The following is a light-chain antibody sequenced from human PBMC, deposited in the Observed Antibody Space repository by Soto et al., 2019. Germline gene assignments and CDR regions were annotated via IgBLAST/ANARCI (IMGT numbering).Light chain of an antibody. Sequence: QSVLTQPPSVSGAPGQRVTISCTGSSSNIGAGYDVHWYRQLPGTAPKLLIYGNSNRPSGVPDRFSGSKSGTSASLAITGLQAEDEADCYCQSYDRSLSDHVFGTGTKLTVL. CDR2: GNS. V-gene: IGLV1-40*01. CDR1: SSNIGAGYD. CDR3: QSYDRSLSDHV. J-gene: IGLJ1*01.